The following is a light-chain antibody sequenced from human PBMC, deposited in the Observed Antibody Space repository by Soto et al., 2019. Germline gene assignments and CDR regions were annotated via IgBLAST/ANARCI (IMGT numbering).Light chain of an antibody. V-gene: IGLV2-14*01. CDR1: SSDVGGYNY. Sequence: QSALTQPASVSGSPGQSITISCTGTSSDVGGYNYVSWFQQHPGKAPKLMIYEVSYRPSGVSDRFSGSKSGNTASLTISGLQAEDEADYYCISYTETGTRVFGGGTKVTVL. CDR3: ISYTETGTRV. CDR2: EVS. J-gene: IGLJ3*02.